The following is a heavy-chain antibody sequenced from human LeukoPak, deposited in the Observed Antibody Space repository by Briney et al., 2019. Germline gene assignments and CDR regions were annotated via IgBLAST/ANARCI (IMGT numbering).Heavy chain of an antibody. D-gene: IGHD3-22*01. Sequence: GGSLRLSCAVSGVTLSNYGMSWVRQAPGKGLEWVAGISDSGGRTNYADSVKGRFTITRDNPKNTLYLQMNSLTAEDTAVYFCAKRGVVTRVILVGFHKEAYYFDSWGQGALVTVSS. J-gene: IGHJ4*02. CDR2: ISDSGGRT. CDR3: AKRGVVTRVILVGFHKEAYYFDS. V-gene: IGHV3-23*01. CDR1: GVTLSNYG.